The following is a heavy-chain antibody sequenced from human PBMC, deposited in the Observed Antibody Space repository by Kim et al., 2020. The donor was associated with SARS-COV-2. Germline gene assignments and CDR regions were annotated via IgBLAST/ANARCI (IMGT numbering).Heavy chain of an antibody. CDR1: GGSISSSSYY. Sequence: SETLSLTCTVSGGSISSSSYYWGWIRQPPGKGLEWIGSIYYSGSTYYNPSLKSRVTISVDTSKNQFSLKLSSVTAADTAVYYCARVIPEYYYDSSGYPNWFDPWGQGTLVTVSS. V-gene: IGHV4-39*07. CDR3: ARVIPEYYYDSSGYPNWFDP. J-gene: IGHJ5*02. D-gene: IGHD3-22*01. CDR2: IYYSGST.